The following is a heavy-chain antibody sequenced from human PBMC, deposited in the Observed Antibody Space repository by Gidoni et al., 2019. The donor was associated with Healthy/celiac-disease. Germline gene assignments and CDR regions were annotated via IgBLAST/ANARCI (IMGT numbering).Heavy chain of an antibody. J-gene: IGHJ4*02. CDR3: ASDQGAARFDY. D-gene: IGHD6-6*01. CDR2: IYTSGST. V-gene: IGHV4-4*07. Sequence: QAQLQESCPGLAKPSETLSPTCTVPGGSISSYYWSWIRQPAGKGLEWIGRIYTSGSTNYNPSLKSRVTMSVDTSKNQFSLKLSSVTAADTAVYYCASDQGAARFDYWGQGTLVTVSS. CDR1: GGSISSYY.